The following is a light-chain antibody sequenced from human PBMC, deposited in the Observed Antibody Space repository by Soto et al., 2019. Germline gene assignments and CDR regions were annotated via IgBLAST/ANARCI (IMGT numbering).Light chain of an antibody. CDR1: QSVNNAY. CDR3: QQYGTSVLT. CDR2: DAS. J-gene: IGKJ4*01. Sequence: EIVLTQSPGTLSLSPGERATLSCRASQSVNNAYLAWYQQKPGQAPRLLIYDASNRAPGITDSFSGSGSGTDFTLTIRRLEPEYFAVYYCQQYGTSVLTFGGGTKVEI. V-gene: IGKV3-20*01.